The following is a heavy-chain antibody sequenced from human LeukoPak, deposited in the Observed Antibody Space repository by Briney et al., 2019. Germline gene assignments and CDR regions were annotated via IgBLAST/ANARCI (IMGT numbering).Heavy chain of an antibody. CDR1: GYTFTSYD. CDR3: ARESDHYFDP. J-gene: IGHJ5*02. Sequence: SVKVSCKSSGYTFTSYDITWVRPAPGQGLECVGWISGFNGKTNYAQKLQGRGTMTTDTSTSTAYMELRSLRSDATAVYYCARESDHYFDPWGQETLVTVSS. CDR2: ISGFNGKT. V-gene: IGHV1-18*01. D-gene: IGHD1-26*01.